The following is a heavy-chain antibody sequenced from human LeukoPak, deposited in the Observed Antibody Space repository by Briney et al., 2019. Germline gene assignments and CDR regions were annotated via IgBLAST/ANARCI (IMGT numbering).Heavy chain of an antibody. D-gene: IGHD3-22*01. CDR2: VYYTGAA. V-gene: IGHV4-39*01. CDR3: ARRDYYDSSGYYYVNNDY. Sequence: PSETLSLTCTVSGGSITSRNYYWGWIRQPPGRGLEWIGNVYYTGAAYYNPSLKSRVTISVDTSSNRFFLKLNSVTAADTAVYYCARRDYYDSSGYYYVNNDYWGQGTLVTVSS. J-gene: IGHJ4*02. CDR1: GGSITSRNYY.